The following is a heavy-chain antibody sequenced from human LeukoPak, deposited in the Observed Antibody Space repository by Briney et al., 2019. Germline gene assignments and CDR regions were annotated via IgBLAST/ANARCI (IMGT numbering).Heavy chain of an antibody. V-gene: IGHV4-39*07. D-gene: IGHD1-26*01. CDR2: IYYSGST. Sequence: SETLSLTCTVSGGSISSSSYYWGWIRQPPGKGLEWIGSIYYSGSTYYNPSLKSRVTISVDTSKNQFSLKLSSVTAADTAVYYCARASFRTSGSYYGSFDYWGQGTLVTVSP. CDR1: GGSISSSSYY. CDR3: ARASFRTSGSYYGSFDY. J-gene: IGHJ4*02.